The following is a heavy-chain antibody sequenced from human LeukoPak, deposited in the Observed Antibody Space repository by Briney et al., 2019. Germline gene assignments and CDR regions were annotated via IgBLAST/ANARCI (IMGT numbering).Heavy chain of an antibody. D-gene: IGHD6-19*01. CDR3: ARRIAVAGAFDY. J-gene: IGHJ4*02. CDR2: IYYSGST. V-gene: IGHV4-59*01. Sequence: NPSETLSLTCTVSGGSISSYYWSWIRQPPGKGLEWIGYIYYSGSTNYNPSLKSRVTISVDTSKNQFSLKLGSVTAADTAVYYCARRIAVAGAFDYWGQGTLVTVSS. CDR1: GGSISSYY.